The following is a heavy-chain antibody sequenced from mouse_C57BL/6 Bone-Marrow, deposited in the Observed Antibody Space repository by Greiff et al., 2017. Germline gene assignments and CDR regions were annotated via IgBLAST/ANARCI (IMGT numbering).Heavy chain of an antibody. V-gene: IGHV1-82*01. CDR3: AQAPYYYGGYYVDY. CDR2: IYPGDGDT. CDR1: GYAFSSSW. Sequence: QVQLKQSGPELVKPGASVKISCKASGYAFSSSWMNWVKQRPGKGLEWIGRIYPGDGDTNYNGTFKGQATLTADNSSSTAYMQLTSLTSEDSAVYVWAQAPYYYGGYYVDYWGQGTTVTVSS. D-gene: IGHD1-1*02. J-gene: IGHJ2*01.